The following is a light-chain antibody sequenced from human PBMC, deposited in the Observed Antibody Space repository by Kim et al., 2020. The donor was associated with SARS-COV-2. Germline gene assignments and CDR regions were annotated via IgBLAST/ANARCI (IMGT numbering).Light chain of an antibody. CDR2: GAS. Sequence: LSPGERAPLSCRASQSVGSNYLAWYQQKPGQAPRLLIYGASKRATGIPDGFSGSGSGTDFTLTIGRLEPEDFAVYYCQHYGRSPSFGQGTRLEIK. J-gene: IGKJ5*01. CDR3: QHYGRSPS. V-gene: IGKV3-20*01. CDR1: QSVGSNY.